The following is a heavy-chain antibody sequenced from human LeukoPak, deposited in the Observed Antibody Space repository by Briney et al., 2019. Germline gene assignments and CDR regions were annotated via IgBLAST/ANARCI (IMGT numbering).Heavy chain of an antibody. CDR1: GHTFTSYA. CDR3: ARAVSVVTATPGY. D-gene: IGHD2-21*02. Sequence: ASVKVSCKASGHTFTSYAMHWVRQAPGQRLEWMGWINAGNGNTKYSQKFQGRVTITRDTSASTAYMELSSLRSEDTAVYYCARAVSVVTATPGYWGQGTLVTVSS. CDR2: INAGNGNT. J-gene: IGHJ4*02. V-gene: IGHV1-3*01.